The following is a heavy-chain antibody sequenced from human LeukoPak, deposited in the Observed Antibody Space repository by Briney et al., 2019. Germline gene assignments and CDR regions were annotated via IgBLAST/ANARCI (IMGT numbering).Heavy chain of an antibody. V-gene: IGHV3-7*05. J-gene: IGHJ5*02. Sequence: GSLRLSCAASGFTFSNNWMTWVRQAPGKGLEWVANIKQDGSEKNYVDFVKGRFTISRDNAKNSLYLQMNSLRVDDTAVYYCAREQGYCSGGSCYFWFDPWGQGTLVTVSS. CDR2: IKQDGSEK. CDR1: GFTFSNNW. CDR3: AREQGYCSGGSCYFWFDP. D-gene: IGHD2-15*01.